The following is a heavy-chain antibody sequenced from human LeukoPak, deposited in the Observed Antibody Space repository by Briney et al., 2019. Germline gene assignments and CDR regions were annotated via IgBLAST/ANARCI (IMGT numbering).Heavy chain of an antibody. CDR2: ISSSASTM. V-gene: IGHV3-11*01. Sequence: PGGSLRLSCAASGFTFSDYYMSWIRQAPGKGLEWVSCISSSASTMDYADSVKGRFTISRDNAKNSLYLQMKSLRVEDTAVYYWARQGRRDVYNPLFYWGEGTLVSVSS. D-gene: IGHD5-24*01. J-gene: IGHJ4*02. CDR3: ARQGRRDVYNPLFY. CDR1: GFTFSDYY.